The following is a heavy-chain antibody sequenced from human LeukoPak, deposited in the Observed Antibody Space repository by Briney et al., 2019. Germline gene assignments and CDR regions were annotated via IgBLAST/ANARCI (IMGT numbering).Heavy chain of an antibody. D-gene: IGHD4-11*01. CDR1: GFTFSSYW. J-gene: IGHJ6*03. CDR3: ARAHPDYKALPDHYMDV. Sequence: GGSLRLSCGASGFTFSSYWMNWVRQAPGKGLEWVANIKEDGGEKYYVDSVKGRFTISRDNAKKLMYLQLNSLRAEDTAVYYCARAHPDYKALPDHYMDVWGKGTTVTVSS. CDR2: IKEDGGEK. V-gene: IGHV3-7*01.